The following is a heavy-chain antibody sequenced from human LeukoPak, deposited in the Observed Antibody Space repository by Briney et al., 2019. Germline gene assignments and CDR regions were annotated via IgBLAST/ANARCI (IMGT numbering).Heavy chain of an antibody. D-gene: IGHD5-18*01. CDR1: GYTFTGYY. J-gene: IGHJ4*02. CDR3: ARFLNGYGYLY. CDR2: INPKSGGI. V-gene: IGHV1-2*02. Sequence: ASVKVSCKASGYTFTGYYIHWVRQAPGQGLEWMGWINPKSGGINYAQKFQGRVTMTRDTSITTVYMELSGLTSDDTAVYYCARFLNGYGYLYWGQGTQVTVSS.